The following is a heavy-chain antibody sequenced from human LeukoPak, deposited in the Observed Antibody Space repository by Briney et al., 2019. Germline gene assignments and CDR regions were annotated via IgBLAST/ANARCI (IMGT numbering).Heavy chain of an antibody. CDR3: ARTKRTNWENWFDP. CDR2: ISAYNGNT. J-gene: IGHJ5*02. Sequence: GASVKVSCKASGYTFTSYGISWVRQAPGQGLEWMGWISAYNGNTNYAQKFQGRVTMTRDTSTSTVYMELSSLRSEDTAVYYCARTKRTNWENWFDPWGQGTLVTVSS. CDR1: GYTFTSYG. V-gene: IGHV1-18*01. D-gene: IGHD2-2*01.